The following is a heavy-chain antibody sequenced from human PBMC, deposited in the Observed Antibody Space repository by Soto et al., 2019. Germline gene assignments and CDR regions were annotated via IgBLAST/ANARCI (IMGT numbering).Heavy chain of an antibody. Sequence: EVQLVESGGGLVKPGGSLRLSCTGSGFPFSAYNINWVRQAPGKGLEWVSSITVGSSHIYQPNSMKGRFTISRDDAKNSVYLKTDGRREENRVLYYCRGGPEFGARGAYGAQGTLVPVSS. D-gene: IGHD3-16*01. V-gene: IGHV3-21*01. CDR3: RGGPEFGARGAY. CDR2: ITVGSSHI. J-gene: IGHJ4*02. CDR1: GFPFSAYN.